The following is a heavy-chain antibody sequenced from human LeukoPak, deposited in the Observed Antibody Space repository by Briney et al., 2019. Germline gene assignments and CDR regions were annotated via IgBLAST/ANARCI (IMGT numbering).Heavy chain of an antibody. J-gene: IGHJ4*02. V-gene: IGHV3-72*01. Sequence: PGGSLRLSCAASGFTFSDHYMDWGRQAPGKGLEWISRTRNKANSYTTEYAASVKSRFTIPRDDSKTSLYLQMNSLTSEDTALYYCARVHGTTWSSHHLDNWGQGTLVTVSS. CDR1: GFTFSDHY. CDR3: ARVHGTTWSSHHLDN. D-gene: IGHD1-14*01. CDR2: TRNKANSYTT.